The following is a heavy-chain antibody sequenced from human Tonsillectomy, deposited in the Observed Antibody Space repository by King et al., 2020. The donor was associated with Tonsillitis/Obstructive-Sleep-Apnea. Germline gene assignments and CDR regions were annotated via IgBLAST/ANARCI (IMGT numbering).Heavy chain of an antibody. D-gene: IGHD3-9*01. CDR1: GYTFTNYY. CDR3: TSVLRYFDWLSSPRYGMDV. J-gene: IGHJ6*02. CDR2: IDPSGGST. V-gene: IGHV1-46*03. Sequence: QLVQSGAEVKKPGASVKISCRASGYTFTNYYMHWVRQAPGQGLEWMGIIDPSGGSTSYAQKFQGRVTMTRDTSTSTVYMELIGLRSEDTAVYFCTSVLRYFDWLSSPRYGMDVWGQGTTVTVSS.